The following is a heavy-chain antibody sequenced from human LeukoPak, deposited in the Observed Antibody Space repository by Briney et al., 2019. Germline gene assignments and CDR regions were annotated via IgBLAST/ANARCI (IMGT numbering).Heavy chain of an antibody. V-gene: IGHV3-23*01. D-gene: IGHD2-2*01. CDR2: ISASGGHT. J-gene: IGHJ4*02. CDR3: AKDRVGSCSTTSCPIDY. Sequence: PGGSLRLSCAASGFTFSNFAMSWVRQAPGKGLEWVSAISASGGHTYYADSVKGRFTISRDSSKNTLYLQMNSLRADDTALYYCAKDRVGSCSTTSCPIDYWGQGTLVTVSS. CDR1: GFTFSNFA.